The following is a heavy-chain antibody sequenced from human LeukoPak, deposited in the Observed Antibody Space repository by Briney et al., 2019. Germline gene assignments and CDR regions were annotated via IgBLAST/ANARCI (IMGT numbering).Heavy chain of an antibody. CDR2: VSGKGGST. J-gene: IGHJ3*01. V-gene: IGHV3-23*01. CDR3: AKRMIRGVNHDAFDL. D-gene: IGHD3-10*01. Sequence: GGSLRLSCAASGFTFSRYAMSWVRQAPGKGREWVAAVSGKGGSTYYADSVKGLFTISRDDSKNTLYLQMNSLRAEDTAVYYCAKRMIRGVNHDAFDLWGQGTMVTVSS. CDR1: GFTFSRYA.